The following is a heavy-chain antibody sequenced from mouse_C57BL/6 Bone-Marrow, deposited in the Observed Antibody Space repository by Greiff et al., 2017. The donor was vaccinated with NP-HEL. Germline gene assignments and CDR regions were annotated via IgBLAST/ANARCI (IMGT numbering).Heavy chain of an antibody. CDR3: AREGSQGFAY. D-gene: IGHD1-1*02. V-gene: IGHV1-69*01. CDR1: GYTFTSYW. Sequence: VQLQQPGAELVMPGASVKLSCKASGYTFTSYWMHWVKQRPGQGLEWIGEIDPSDSYTNYNQKFKGKSTLTVDKSSSTAYMQLSSLTSEDSAVYYCAREGSQGFAYWGQGTLVTVSA. J-gene: IGHJ3*01. CDR2: IDPSDSYT.